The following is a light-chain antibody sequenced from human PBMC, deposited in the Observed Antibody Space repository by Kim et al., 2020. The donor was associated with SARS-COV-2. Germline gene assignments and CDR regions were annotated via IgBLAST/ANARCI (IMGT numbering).Light chain of an antibody. CDR2: YDD. CDR1: SPNIGNNA. CDR3: AAWDDRLNGPV. J-gene: IGLJ3*02. V-gene: IGLV1-36*01. Sequence: SQMFTISCSGSSPNIGNNAVNWYQQLPGKAPKLLIYYDDLLPSGVSDRFSGSKSGTSASLAISGLQSEDEDDYYCAAWDDRLNGPVFGGGTKLTVL.